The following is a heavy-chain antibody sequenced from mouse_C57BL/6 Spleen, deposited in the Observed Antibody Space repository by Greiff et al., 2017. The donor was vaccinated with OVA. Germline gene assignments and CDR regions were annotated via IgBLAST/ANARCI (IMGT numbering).Heavy chain of an antibody. CDR3: ARSDAYDVCAY. CDR1: GYAFSSYW. J-gene: IGHJ3*01. D-gene: IGHD2-2*01. Sequence: QVQLKQSGAELVKPGASVKISCKASGYAFSSYWMNWVKQRPGKGLEWIGQIYPGDGDTNYNGKFKGKATLTADKSSSTAYMQLSSLTSEDSAVYFCARSDAYDVCAYWGQGTLVTVSA. V-gene: IGHV1-80*01. CDR2: IYPGDGDT.